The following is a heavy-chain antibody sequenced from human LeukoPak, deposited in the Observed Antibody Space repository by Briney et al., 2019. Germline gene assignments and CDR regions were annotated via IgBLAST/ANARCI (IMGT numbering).Heavy chain of an antibody. CDR1: GFTFSSYS. CDR2: ISSSSSYI. J-gene: IGHJ3*02. D-gene: IGHD1-1*01. CDR3: ARALHSGFDI. V-gene: IGHV3-21*01. Sequence: GGSLRLSCAVSGFTFSSYSMNWVRQAPGKGLEWVSSISSSSSYIYYADSVKGRFTISRDNAKNSLYLQMNSLRAEDTAVYYCARALHSGFDIWGQGTMVTVSS.